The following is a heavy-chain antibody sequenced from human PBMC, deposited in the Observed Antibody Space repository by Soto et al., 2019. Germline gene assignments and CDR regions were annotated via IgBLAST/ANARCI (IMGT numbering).Heavy chain of an antibody. V-gene: IGHV4-59*01. CDR2: IYYSGST. D-gene: IGHD3-22*01. Sequence: SETLSLTCSVAGGSSSSYDWSWIRQPPGKGLEWIGYIYYSGSTNYNPSLKSRVTISVDTSKNQFSLKLSSVTATDTAVYYCAMDKYYYDSSGYYEPYDAFDILGQWTMVTV. J-gene: IGHJ3*02. CDR1: GGSSSSYD. CDR3: AMDKYYYDSSGYYEPYDAFDI.